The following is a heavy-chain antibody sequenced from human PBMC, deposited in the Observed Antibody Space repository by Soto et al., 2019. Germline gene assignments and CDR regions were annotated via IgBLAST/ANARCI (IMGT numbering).Heavy chain of an antibody. D-gene: IGHD3-16*02. CDR1: GGSISSGGYY. CDR2: IYYSGST. Sequence: SETLSLTCTVSGGSISSGGYYWSWIRQHPGKGLEWIGYIYYSGSTYYNPSPKSRVTISVDTSKNQFSLKLSSVTAADTAVYYCARATKDYDYVWGSYRYVRWFDPWGQGTLVTVSS. J-gene: IGHJ5*02. V-gene: IGHV4-31*03. CDR3: ARATKDYDYVWGSYRYVRWFDP.